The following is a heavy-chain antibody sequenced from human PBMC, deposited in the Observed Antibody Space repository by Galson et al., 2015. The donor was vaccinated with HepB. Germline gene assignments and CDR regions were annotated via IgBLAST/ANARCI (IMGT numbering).Heavy chain of an antibody. CDR3: AVAYCTAASCPWSFDY. CDR1: GFTFSRFN. V-gene: IGHV3-21*01. J-gene: IGHJ4*02. Sequence: SLRLSCAVSGFTFSRFNMNWVRQAPGKGLEWVSSISSGGVYLFYADSVKGRFTISRDDAKNSLYLQMNSLRAEDTAVYFCAVAYCTAASCPWSFDYWGQGTLVTVSS. CDR2: ISSGGVYL. D-gene: IGHD2-8*02.